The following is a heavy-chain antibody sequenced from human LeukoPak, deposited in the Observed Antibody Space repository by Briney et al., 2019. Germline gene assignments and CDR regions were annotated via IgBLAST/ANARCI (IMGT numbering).Heavy chain of an antibody. Sequence: GASVKVSCKASGYTFTGYYMHWVRQAPGQGLEWMGRINPNSGGTNYAQKFQGRVTMTRDTSISTAYMELSRLRSDDTAVYYCARDSVQLWLPHYYYYMDVCGKGTTVTVSS. D-gene: IGHD5-18*01. J-gene: IGHJ6*03. CDR1: GYTFTGYY. V-gene: IGHV1-2*06. CDR3: ARDSVQLWLPHYYYYMDV. CDR2: INPNSGGT.